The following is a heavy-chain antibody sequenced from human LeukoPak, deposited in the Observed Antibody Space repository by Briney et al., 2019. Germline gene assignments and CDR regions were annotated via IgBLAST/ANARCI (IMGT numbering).Heavy chain of an antibody. V-gene: IGHV4-59*01. J-gene: IGHJ5*02. CDR2: MSYSGST. D-gene: IGHD6-13*01. CDR3: ARNRGGAAAGFDP. CDR1: GGSLTSYY. Sequence: SETLSLTCTVSGGSLTSYYWSWIRQPPGKGLEWIGHMSYSGSTNYNPSLKSRVTISLDTPKNQFSLKLSSATAADTAVYYCARNRGGAAAGFDPWGQGTLVTVSS.